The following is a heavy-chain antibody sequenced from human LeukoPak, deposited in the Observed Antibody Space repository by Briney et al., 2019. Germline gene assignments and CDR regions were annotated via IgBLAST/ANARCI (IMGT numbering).Heavy chain of an antibody. V-gene: IGHV4-34*01. CDR2: INHSGST. CDR3: TRAGPNYYYYGLDV. J-gene: IGHJ6*02. Sequence: SSETLSLTCAVYGGSFSGYYWSWIRQPPGKGLEWIGEINHSGSTNYNPSLKSRVTISVDTSKNQFSLKLSSVTAADTAVYYCTRAGPNYYYYGLDVWGQGTTVTVSS. CDR1: GGSFSGYY. D-gene: IGHD3-10*01.